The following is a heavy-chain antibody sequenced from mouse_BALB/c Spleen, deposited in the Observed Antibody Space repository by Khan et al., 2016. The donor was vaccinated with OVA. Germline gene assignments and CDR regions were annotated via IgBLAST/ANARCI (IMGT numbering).Heavy chain of an antibody. V-gene: IGHV1-76*01. CDR3: AREEALYYCEY. CDR2: IYPGTDNT. D-gene: IGHD3-2*02. Sequence: QVQLKESGAELVRPGASVKLSCKTSGYIFTSYWIHWVKQRSGQGLEWIARIYPGTDNTYYSEKLRDKATLTADKSSSTAYLQPRRLESEDSAVYFGAREEALYYCEYWGQGTTLTVSS. J-gene: IGHJ2*01. CDR1: GYIFTSYW.